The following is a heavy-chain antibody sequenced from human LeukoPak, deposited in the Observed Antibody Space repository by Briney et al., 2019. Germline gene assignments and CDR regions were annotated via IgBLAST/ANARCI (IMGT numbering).Heavy chain of an antibody. CDR3: AREAVTYGSGADPLDY. CDR2: IYSGGST. D-gene: IGHD3-10*01. Sequence: GGSLRLSCALSGFTPIHYWMTWVRQAPGKGLEWVSVIYSGGSTYYADSVKGRFTISRDNSKNTLYLQMNSLRGEDTAVYYCAREAVTYGSGADPLDYWGQGTLVTVSS. J-gene: IGHJ4*02. V-gene: IGHV3-66*01. CDR1: GFTPIHYW.